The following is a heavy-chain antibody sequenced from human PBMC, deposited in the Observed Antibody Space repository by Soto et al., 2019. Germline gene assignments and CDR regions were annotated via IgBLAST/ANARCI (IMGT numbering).Heavy chain of an antibody. D-gene: IGHD2-21*01. V-gene: IGHV4-34*01. CDR3: ARGGISHWAYFYYMDV. Sequence: SETLSLTCVVSGGSLGDYFRSWIRQPPGMALEWIGEINHLGSINYNPSPKSRVTMSVDTSKNQFSLTLNSVTAADTATYYCARGGISHWAYFYYMDVWDRGTTVTVS. CDR2: INHLGSI. CDR1: GGSLGDYF. J-gene: IGHJ6*03.